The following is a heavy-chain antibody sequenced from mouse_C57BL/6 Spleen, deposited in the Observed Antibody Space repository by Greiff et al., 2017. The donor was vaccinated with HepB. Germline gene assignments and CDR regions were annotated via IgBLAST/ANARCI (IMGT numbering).Heavy chain of an antibody. V-gene: IGHV5-6*01. D-gene: IGHD2-3*01. CDR3: ARHRGYYDFDY. CDR2: ISSGGSYT. J-gene: IGHJ2*01. Sequence: EVQLVESGGDLVKPGGSLKLSCAASGFTFSSYGMSWVRQTPDKRLEWVATISSGGSYTYYPDSVKGRFTISRDNAKNTLYLQMSSLKSEDTAMYYCARHRGYYDFDYWGQGTTLTVSS. CDR1: GFTFSSYG.